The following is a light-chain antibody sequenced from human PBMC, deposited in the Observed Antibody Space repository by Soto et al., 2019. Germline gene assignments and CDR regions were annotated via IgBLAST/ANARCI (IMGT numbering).Light chain of an antibody. Sequence: EIVLTQSPGTLSLSPGERATLSCRASQSVSSDYLAWYQQKPAQAPRLLIYGASYRATGIPDRFSGSGSGTDFTLTISRLEPEDFAVYYCQQYRSSLTFGGGTKVDIK. J-gene: IGKJ4*01. CDR3: QQYRSSLT. CDR1: QSVSSDY. CDR2: GAS. V-gene: IGKV3-20*01.